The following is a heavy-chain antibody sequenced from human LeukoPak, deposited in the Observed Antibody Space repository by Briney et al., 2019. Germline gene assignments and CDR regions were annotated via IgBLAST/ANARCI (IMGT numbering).Heavy chain of an antibody. J-gene: IGHJ4*02. CDR2: IWSDGSEK. V-gene: IGHV3-30*02. CDR3: AKKVGWVICPDH. CDR1: GFTFSSYP. Sequence: PRGSLRLSCAPSGFTFSSYPMHWVRQAPGDGLEWVAAIWSDGSEKWYGDSGKGRLTISRANSKNTAYWQMTTLRAAYTALNECAKKVGWVICPDHWEQGSLVTVSS. D-gene: IGHD3-22*01.